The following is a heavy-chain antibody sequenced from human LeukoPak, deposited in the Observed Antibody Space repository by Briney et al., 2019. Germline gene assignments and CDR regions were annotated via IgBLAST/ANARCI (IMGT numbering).Heavy chain of an antibody. CDR1: VYTFTKYD. CDR3: ARGVRGGVVLMGAPRTYYFDY. CDR2: MNPNSCNT. D-gene: IGHD2-8*01. Sequence: ASVTVSCKASVYTFTKYDINGVRQATGQGLEWMGWMNPNSCNTGYAQKLQGRVTMTRNTSISTAYIELSRLRSEDTAVYYCARGVRGGVVLMGAPRTYYFDYWGQGTLVTVSS. J-gene: IGHJ4*02. V-gene: IGHV1-8*01.